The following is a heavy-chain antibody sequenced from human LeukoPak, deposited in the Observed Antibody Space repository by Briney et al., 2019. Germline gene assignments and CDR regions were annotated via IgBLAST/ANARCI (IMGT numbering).Heavy chain of an antibody. J-gene: IGHJ4*02. V-gene: IGHV4-34*01. CDR3: ARGPRLYYYDRSGYYYY. Sequence: PSETLSLTCAVYGGSFSGYYWSWIRQAPGKGLEWIGEINHSGSTDYNPSLKSRATISVDTSKNQFSLKLSSVTAADTAVYFCARGPRLYYYDRSGYYYYWGQGTLVTVSS. CDR2: INHSGST. D-gene: IGHD3-22*01. CDR1: GGSFSGYY.